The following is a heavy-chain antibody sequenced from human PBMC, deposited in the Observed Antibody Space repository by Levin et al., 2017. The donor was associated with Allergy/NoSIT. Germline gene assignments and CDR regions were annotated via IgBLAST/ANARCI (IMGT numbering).Heavy chain of an antibody. CDR3: ARDYYDSSGYYYGYYYGMDV. J-gene: IGHJ6*02. CDR1: GFTFSSYG. D-gene: IGHD3-22*01. CDR2: IWYDGSNK. Sequence: LSLTCAASGFTFSSYGMHWVRPAPGKGLEWVAVIWYDGSNKYYADSVKGRFTISRDNSKNTLYLQMNSLRAEDTAVYYCARDYYDSSGYYYGYYYGMDVWGQGTTVTVSS. V-gene: IGHV3-33*01.